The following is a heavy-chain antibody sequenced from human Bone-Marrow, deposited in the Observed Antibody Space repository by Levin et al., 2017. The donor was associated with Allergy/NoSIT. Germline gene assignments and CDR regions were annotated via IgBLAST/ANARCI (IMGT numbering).Heavy chain of an antibody. CDR3: AHSLIHPSIAVAGTGVFDY. J-gene: IGHJ4*02. CDR1: GFSLSTSGVG. CDR2: IYWNDDK. Sequence: ESGPTLVKPTQTLTLTCTFSGFSLSTSGVGVGWIRQPPGKALEWLALIYWNDDKRYSPSLKSRLTITKDTSKNQVVLTMTNMDPVDTATYYCAHSLIHPSIAVAGTGVFDYWGQGTLVTVSS. V-gene: IGHV2-5*01. D-gene: IGHD6-19*01.